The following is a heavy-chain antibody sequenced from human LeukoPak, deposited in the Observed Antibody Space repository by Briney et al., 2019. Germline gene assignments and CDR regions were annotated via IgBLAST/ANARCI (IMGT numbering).Heavy chain of an antibody. D-gene: IGHD6-13*01. CDR1: GFTFSSYA. Sequence: GGSLRLSCAASGFTFSSYAMSWVRQAPGKGLEWVSAISGSGGSTYYADSVKGRFTISRDNSKNTLYLQMNSLRAEDTAVYYCAKDYYEGDRSSPRLIKLRYGAFDIGGQGKRAIVSA. J-gene: IGHJ3*02. CDR2: ISGSGGST. CDR3: AKDYYEGDRSSPRLIKLRYGAFDI. V-gene: IGHV3-23*01.